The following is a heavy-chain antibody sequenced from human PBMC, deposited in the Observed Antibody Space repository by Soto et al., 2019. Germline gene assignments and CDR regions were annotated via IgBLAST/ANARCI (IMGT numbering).Heavy chain of an antibody. D-gene: IGHD3-16*01. V-gene: IGHV1-69*10. CDR2: IIPILGIA. Sequence: VKRSRQASGGSLSRYPISWVRQAPGQGLEWMGRIIPILGIANYAQKFQGRVTITADKSTSTAYMELCSLRSEDTAVYAGARRHGGAEAFDIWGKGTMVTVSS. CDR1: GGSLSRYP. CDR3: ARRHGGAEAFDI. J-gene: IGHJ3*02.